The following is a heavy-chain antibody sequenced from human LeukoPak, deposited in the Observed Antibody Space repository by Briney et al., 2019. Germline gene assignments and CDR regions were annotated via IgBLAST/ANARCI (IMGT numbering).Heavy chain of an antibody. CDR3: ARDRCSSTSCYTPDAYDI. Sequence: GGSLRLSCAASGFTFSSYWMSWVRQAPGKGLEWVANIKQDGSEKYYVDSVKGRFTISRDNAKNSLYLQMNSLRAADTAVYYCARDRCSSTSCYTPDAYDICGQGTMVTVSS. D-gene: IGHD2-2*02. J-gene: IGHJ3*02. CDR2: IKQDGSEK. V-gene: IGHV3-7*01. CDR1: GFTFSSYW.